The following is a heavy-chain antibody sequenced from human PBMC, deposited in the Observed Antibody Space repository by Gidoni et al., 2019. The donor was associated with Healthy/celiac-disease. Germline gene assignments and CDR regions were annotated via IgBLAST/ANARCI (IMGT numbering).Heavy chain of an antibody. CDR1: GFTLDDYA. Sequence: EVQLVESGGGLVQPGRSLRLSCAASGFTLDDYAMHWVRQAPGKGLGWVSGISWNSGSIGYADSVKGRFTISRDNAKNSLYLQMNSLRAEDTALYYCAKEGLDIVVVPAATRGSGFDYWGQGTLVTVSS. J-gene: IGHJ4*02. V-gene: IGHV3-9*01. CDR3: AKEGLDIVVVPAATRGSGFDY. CDR2: ISWNSGSI. D-gene: IGHD2-2*01.